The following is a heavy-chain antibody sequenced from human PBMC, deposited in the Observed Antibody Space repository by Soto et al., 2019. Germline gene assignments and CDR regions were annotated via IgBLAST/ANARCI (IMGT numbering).Heavy chain of an antibody. CDR3: ARQEIAAAPSLYYYGMDV. CDR1: GYSFTSYW. Sequence: PGESLKISCKGPGYSFTSYWISWVRQMPGKGLEWMGRIDPSDSYTNYSPSFQGHVTISADKSISTAYLQWSSLKASDTAMYYCARQEIAAAPSLYYYGMDVWGQGTTVTVSS. J-gene: IGHJ6*02. CDR2: IDPSDSYT. D-gene: IGHD6-13*01. V-gene: IGHV5-10-1*01.